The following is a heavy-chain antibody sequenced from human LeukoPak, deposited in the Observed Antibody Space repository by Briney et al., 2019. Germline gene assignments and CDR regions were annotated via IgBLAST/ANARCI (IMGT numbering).Heavy chain of an antibody. V-gene: IGHV4-61*05. Sequence: PSETLSLTCTVSGGSISSSSYYWSWIRQPPGKGLEWIGYMYYSGSTNYNPSLKSRVSISVDTSKNQFSLRLSSVTAADTAVYFCASPSLTGGYFGMDVWGQGTTVTVSS. D-gene: IGHD3-9*01. CDR2: MYYSGST. J-gene: IGHJ6*02. CDR3: ASPSLTGGYFGMDV. CDR1: GGSISSSSYY.